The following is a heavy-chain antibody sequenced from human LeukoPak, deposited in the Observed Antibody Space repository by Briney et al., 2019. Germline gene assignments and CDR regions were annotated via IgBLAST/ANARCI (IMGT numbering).Heavy chain of an antibody. D-gene: IGHD2-15*01. V-gene: IGHV3-30*02. Sequence: GGSLRLSCVASGFTFSSYGMHWVRQAPGKGLQWVAFIQYDGSNKYYADSVKGRFTISRDNAKNSLYLQMNSLRAEDTAVYYCARDGYCSGGSCYLGYYYGIDVWGQGTTVTVSS. CDR2: IQYDGSNK. CDR3: ARDGYCSGGSCYLGYYYGIDV. CDR1: GFTFSSYG. J-gene: IGHJ6*02.